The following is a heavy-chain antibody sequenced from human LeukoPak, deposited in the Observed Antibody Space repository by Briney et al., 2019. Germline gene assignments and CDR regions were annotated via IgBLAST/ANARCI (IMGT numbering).Heavy chain of an antibody. CDR2: IYHSGST. V-gene: IGHV4-38-2*02. CDR3: ARSESRIYDSSGSPDY. J-gene: IGHJ4*02. D-gene: IGHD3-22*01. Sequence: SETLSLTCTVSGYSISSGYYWGWIRQPPGKGLEWIGSIYHSGSTYYNPSLKSRVTISVDTSKNQFSLKLSSVTAADTAVYYCARSESRIYDSSGSPDYWGQGTLVTVSS. CDR1: GYSISSGYY.